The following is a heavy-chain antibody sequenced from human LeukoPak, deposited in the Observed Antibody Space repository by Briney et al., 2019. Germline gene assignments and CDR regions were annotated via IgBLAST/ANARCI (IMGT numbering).Heavy chain of an antibody. D-gene: IGHD3-22*01. V-gene: IGHV1-18*01. CDR2: ISHYNDNT. CDR1: GYIFSNYG. Sequence: ASVKVSCKASGYIFSNYGMNWVRQAPGQGLEWMGWISHYNDNTNYAQKLQGRVTMTTDTSTSTAYMELRSLRSDDTAVYYCARFQDYYDSSGYYHPPDYWGQGTLVTVSS. J-gene: IGHJ4*02. CDR3: ARFQDYYDSSGYYHPPDY.